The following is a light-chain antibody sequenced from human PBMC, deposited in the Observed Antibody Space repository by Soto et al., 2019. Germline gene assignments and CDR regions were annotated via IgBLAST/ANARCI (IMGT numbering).Light chain of an antibody. CDR2: GAS. J-gene: IGKJ1*01. CDR3: QQYGFSPRT. CDR1: QSISSNF. V-gene: IGKV3-20*01. Sequence: ESVLPQSPGTLSLPPGEGATLSCRASQSISSNFLAWYQQKRGLAPRLLIHGASNRATGIPDRFSGRGCGTDFTLTIARLEPEDFAVYYCQQYGFSPRTLGQGTKVDIK.